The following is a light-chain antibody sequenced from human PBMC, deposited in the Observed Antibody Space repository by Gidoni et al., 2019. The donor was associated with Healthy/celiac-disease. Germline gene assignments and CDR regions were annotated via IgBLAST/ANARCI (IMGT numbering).Light chain of an antibody. CDR1: QSISSY. J-gene: IGKJ5*01. CDR2: AAS. CDR3: RQRYSTPIT. V-gene: IGKV1-39*01. Sequence: DIQMTPSPSSLSASVGDRVTITCRASQSISSYLNWYQQKPGKAPKLLIYAASSLQSGVPSRFSGSGSGTDFTLTISSLQPEDFATYYCRQRYSTPITFGQGTRLEIK.